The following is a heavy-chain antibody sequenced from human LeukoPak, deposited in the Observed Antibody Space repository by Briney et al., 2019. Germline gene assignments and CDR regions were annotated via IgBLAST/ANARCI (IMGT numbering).Heavy chain of an antibody. Sequence: ASVKVSCKASGYTFTSYGISWVRQAPGQGLEWMGWISAYDGNTNYAQKLQGRVTMTTDTSTSTAYMELSRLRSDDTAVYYCARDPSQQLVLTYFDYWGQGTLVTVSS. CDR1: GYTFTSYG. CDR2: ISAYDGNT. J-gene: IGHJ4*02. CDR3: ARDPSQQLVLTYFDY. V-gene: IGHV1-18*01. D-gene: IGHD6-13*01.